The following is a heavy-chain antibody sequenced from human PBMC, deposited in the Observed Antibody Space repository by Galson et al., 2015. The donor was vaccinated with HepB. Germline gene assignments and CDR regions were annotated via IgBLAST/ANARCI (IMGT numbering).Heavy chain of an antibody. Sequence: SLRLSCAASGFTFSSYWMSWVRQAPGKGLEWVANIKQDGSEKHYVDSVKGRFTISRDNVKNSLYLQMSSLRAEDTAVYYCVRAIYDGSGTWLDYWGQGTLVTVSS. CDR3: VRAIYDGSGTWLDY. J-gene: IGHJ4*02. CDR1: GFTFSSYW. D-gene: IGHD3-10*01. CDR2: IKQDGSEK. V-gene: IGHV3-7*01.